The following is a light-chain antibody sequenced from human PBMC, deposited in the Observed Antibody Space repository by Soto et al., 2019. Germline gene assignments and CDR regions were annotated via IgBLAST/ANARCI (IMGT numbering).Light chain of an antibody. V-gene: IGLV2-14*03. CDR2: NVY. Sequence: QSVLTQPASVSGSPGQSITISCTGTNSDVGSYNYVSWHQQHPGKAPKLMIYNVYDRPSGISTRFSGSKSGNTASLTISGLQGEDEADYYCSSYTISRTYVFGTGTKLTVL. CDR3: SSYTISRTYV. J-gene: IGLJ1*01. CDR1: NSDVGSYNY.